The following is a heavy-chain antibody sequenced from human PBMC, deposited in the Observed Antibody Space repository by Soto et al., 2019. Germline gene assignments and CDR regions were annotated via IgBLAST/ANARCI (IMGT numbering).Heavy chain of an antibody. Sequence: GGSLRLSCAASGFTFNTYSLHWVRQAPGKGLEWVAVISYDETYKYYADSVKGRFTVSRDNSKNTLYLQMNSLRAEDTAVYYCARDHTLFGVVSEVNYLDPWGQGTLVTVSS. CDR1: GFTFNTYS. V-gene: IGHV3-30-3*01. J-gene: IGHJ5*02. CDR2: ISYDETYK. CDR3: ARDHTLFGVVSEVNYLDP. D-gene: IGHD3-3*01.